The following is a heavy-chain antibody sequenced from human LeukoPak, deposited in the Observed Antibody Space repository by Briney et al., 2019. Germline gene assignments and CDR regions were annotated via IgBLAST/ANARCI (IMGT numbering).Heavy chain of an antibody. CDR2: IYPTDIT. J-gene: IGHJ5*01. CDR1: GGSISNSY. D-gene: IGHD6-13*01. Sequence: SETLSLTCTVSGGSISNSYWSWIRQPAGKGLEWIGRIYPTDITTYNPSLKSRVTLSVDTSKNQFSLKVNSVTAADAAVYYCARGPGQLTSECFDSWGQGVLVTVSS. V-gene: IGHV4-4*07. CDR3: ARGPGQLTSECFDS.